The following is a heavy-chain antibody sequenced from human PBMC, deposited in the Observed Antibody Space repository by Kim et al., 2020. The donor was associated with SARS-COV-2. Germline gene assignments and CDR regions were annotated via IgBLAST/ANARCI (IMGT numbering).Heavy chain of an antibody. CDR3: ARDEWDYSGSYTY. Sequence: YAQKLQGRVTMTTDTSTSTAYMGLRSLRSDDTAVYYCARDEWDYSGSYTYWGQGTLVTVSS. J-gene: IGHJ4*02. V-gene: IGHV1-18*01. D-gene: IGHD1-26*01.